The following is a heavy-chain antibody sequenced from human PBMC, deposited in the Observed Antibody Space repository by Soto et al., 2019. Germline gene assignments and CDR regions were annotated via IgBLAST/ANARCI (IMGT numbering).Heavy chain of an antibody. CDR2: IIPIFGTA. D-gene: IGHD6-13*01. J-gene: IGHJ6*02. CDR1: GGTFSSYA. CDR3: ASLIAAAGPPHSPRYYYGMDV. Sequence: QVQLVQSGAEVKKPGSSVKVSCKASGGTFSSYAISWVRQAPGQGLEWMGGIIPIFGTADYAQKFQGRVTITADESXCTAYMELSSLRSEDTAVYYCASLIAAAGPPHSPRYYYGMDVWGQGTTVTVSS. V-gene: IGHV1-69*12.